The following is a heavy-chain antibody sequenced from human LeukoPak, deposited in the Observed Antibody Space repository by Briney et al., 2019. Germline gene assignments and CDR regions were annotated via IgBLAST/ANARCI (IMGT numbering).Heavy chain of an antibody. CDR3: ARDSLLPSAMGYYYMDV. V-gene: IGHV4-61*02. J-gene: IGHJ6*03. CDR1: GGSISSGSYY. D-gene: IGHD2-2*01. CDR2: IYTSGST. Sequence: SETLSLTCTVSGGSISSGSYYWSWIRQPAGKGLEWSGRIYTSGSTNHNPSLKSRVTISVDTSKNQFSLKLSSVTAADTALYYYARDSLLPSAMGYYYMDVWGKGTTVTVSS.